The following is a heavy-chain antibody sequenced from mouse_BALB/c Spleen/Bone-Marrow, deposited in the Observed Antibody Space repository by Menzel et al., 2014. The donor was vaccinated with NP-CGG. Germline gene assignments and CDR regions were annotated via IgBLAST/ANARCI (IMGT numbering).Heavy chain of an antibody. CDR3: AVYDYEGFAY. CDR1: GFNIKDTY. Sequence: VQLQQSGAELVKPGASVKLSCTASGFNIKDTYMHWVKQRPEQGLEWIGRIDPANGNTKYDPKFQGKATITADTSSNTAYLQLSSLASEDTAVYYCAVYDYEGFAYWGQGTLVTVSA. D-gene: IGHD2-4*01. CDR2: IDPANGNT. V-gene: IGHV14-3*02. J-gene: IGHJ3*01.